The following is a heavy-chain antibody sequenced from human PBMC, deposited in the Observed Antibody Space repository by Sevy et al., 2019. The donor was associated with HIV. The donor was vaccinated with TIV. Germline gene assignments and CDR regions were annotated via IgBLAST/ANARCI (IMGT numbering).Heavy chain of an antibody. J-gene: IGHJ3*02. CDR2: TYYRSKWYN. CDR3: ARDYRGYYDSSGVDAFDI. CDR1: GDSVSSNSAA. D-gene: IGHD3-22*01. Sequence: SQTLSLTCAISGDSVSSNSAAWNWIRQCPSRGLEWLGRTYYRSKWYNDYAVSVKSRITINPDTSKNQFSLQLNSVTPEDTAVYYCARDYRGYYDSSGVDAFDIWGQGTMVTVSS. V-gene: IGHV6-1*01.